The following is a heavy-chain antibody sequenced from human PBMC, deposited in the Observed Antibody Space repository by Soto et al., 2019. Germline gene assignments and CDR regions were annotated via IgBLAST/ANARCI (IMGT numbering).Heavy chain of an antibody. V-gene: IGHV4-4*02. CDR2: IFPSGNT. J-gene: IGHJ6*02. CDR1: SGSIDTTNW. CDR3: ARRTWGMDV. Sequence: QVQLQESGPGLVKPSGTLSLTCAVSSGSIDTTNWWSWVRQPPGKGLEWIGEIFPSGNTSYNPSLASRVTISVDTSKNQFSLNLRSVTAADTAVYYCARRTWGMDVWGQGTTVTVSS. D-gene: IGHD2-8*01.